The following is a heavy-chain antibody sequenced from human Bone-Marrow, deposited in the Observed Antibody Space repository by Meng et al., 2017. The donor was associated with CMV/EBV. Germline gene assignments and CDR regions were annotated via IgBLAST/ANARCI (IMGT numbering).Heavy chain of an antibody. J-gene: IGHJ4*02. D-gene: IGHD3-3*01. CDR2: ISAYNGNT. Sequence: ASVKVSCKASGYTFTNYVISWVRQAPGQGLEWMGWISAYNGNTHFAQKFQGRVTMTTDTSTSTAYMELRSLRSEDTAVYYCAIRPYFGVVTTDDGGQGMLVTVSS. CDR3: AIRPYFGVVTTDD. V-gene: IGHV1-18*01. CDR1: GYTFTNYV.